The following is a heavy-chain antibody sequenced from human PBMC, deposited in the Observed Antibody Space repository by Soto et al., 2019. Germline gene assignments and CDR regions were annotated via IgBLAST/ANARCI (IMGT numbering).Heavy chain of an antibody. J-gene: IGHJ3*02. D-gene: IGHD3-10*01. CDR1: GGSISSGGYY. V-gene: IGHV4-31*03. CDR2: IYYSGST. CDR3: ARGRGDGYFCGAPGSVVPAQESDSFDS. Sequence: SETLSLTCTVSGGSISSGGYYWSWIRQHPGKGLEWIGYIYYSGSTYYNPSLKSRVTISVDTSKNQFSLKLSSVTAADTAVYYCARGRGDGYFCGAPGSVVPAQESDSFDSWGQGTMVTV.